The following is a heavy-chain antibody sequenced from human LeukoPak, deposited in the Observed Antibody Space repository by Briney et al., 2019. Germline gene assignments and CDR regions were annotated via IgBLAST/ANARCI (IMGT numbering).Heavy chain of an antibody. CDR3: ASAGDYGDRGPPEIDY. D-gene: IGHD4-17*01. V-gene: IGHV4-39*07. J-gene: IGHJ4*02. CDR1: GGSISSSSYY. CDR2: IYYSGST. Sequence: SETLSLTCTVSGGSISSSSYYWGWIRQPPGKGLEWIGSIYYSGSTYYNPSLKSRVTISVDTSKNQFSLKLSSVTAADTAVYYCASAGDYGDRGPPEIDYWGQGTLVTVSS.